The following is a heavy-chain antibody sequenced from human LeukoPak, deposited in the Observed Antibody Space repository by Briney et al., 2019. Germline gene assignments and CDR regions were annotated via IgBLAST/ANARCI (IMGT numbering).Heavy chain of an antibody. CDR3: ARGADSSGYYSIFYFDY. CDR1: GGSISSYY. J-gene: IGHJ4*02. V-gene: IGHV4-59*01. D-gene: IGHD3-22*01. CDR2: IYYSGST. Sequence: PSETLSLTCTVSGGSISSYYWNWIRQPPGKGLEWIGYIYYSGSTNYNPSLKSRVTISVDTSKNQFSLKLSSVTAADTAVYYCARGADSSGYYSIFYFDYWGQGTLVTVST.